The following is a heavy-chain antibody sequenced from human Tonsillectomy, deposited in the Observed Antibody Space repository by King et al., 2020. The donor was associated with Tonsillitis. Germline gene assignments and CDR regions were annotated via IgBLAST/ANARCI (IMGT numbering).Heavy chain of an antibody. V-gene: IGHV3-64D*06. CDR1: GFIFSDYA. CDR3: VKSGWGMGVV. Sequence: VQLVESGGGLVQPGGSLRLSCSASGFIFSDYAMHWVRQAPGKGLEYVSTISSNGGNRYYADSVKGRFTISRDNSKNTLYLEMSSLRDEDTAVHFCVKSGWGMGVVGGQGTTVPVSS. D-gene: IGHD3-16*01. CDR2: ISSNGGNR. J-gene: IGHJ6*02.